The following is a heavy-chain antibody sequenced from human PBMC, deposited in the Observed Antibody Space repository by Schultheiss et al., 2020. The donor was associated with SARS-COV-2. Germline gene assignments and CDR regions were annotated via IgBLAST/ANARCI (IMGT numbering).Heavy chain of an antibody. CDR1: GFTFSNAW. CDR2: IKSKTDGGTT. Sequence: EGSLRLSCAASGFTFSNAWMSWVRQAPGKGLEWVGRIKSKTDGGTTDYAAPVKGRFTISRDNSKNTLYLQMNSLRAEDTAVYYCAKALSGSYYSAFDIWGQGTMVTVSS. D-gene: IGHD1-26*01. J-gene: IGHJ3*02. V-gene: IGHV3-15*01. CDR3: AKALSGSYYSAFDI.